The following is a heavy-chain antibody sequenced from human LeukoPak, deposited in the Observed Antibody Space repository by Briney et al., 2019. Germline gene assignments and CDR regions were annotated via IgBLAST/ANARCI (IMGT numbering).Heavy chain of an antibody. J-gene: IGHJ3*02. V-gene: IGHV3-9*01. CDR2: ISWNSGSI. D-gene: IGHD6-13*01. CDR1: GFTFSSYA. Sequence: GGSLRLSCAASGFTFSSYAMHWVRQAPGKGLEWVSGISWNSGSIGYADSVKGRFTISRDNAKNSLYLQMNSLRAEDTALYYCAKGRYSSSWDAFDIWGQGTMVTVSS. CDR3: AKGRYSSSWDAFDI.